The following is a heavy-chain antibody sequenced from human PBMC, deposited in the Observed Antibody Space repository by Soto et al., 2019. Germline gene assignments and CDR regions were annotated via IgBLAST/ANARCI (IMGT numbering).Heavy chain of an antibody. CDR3: ARVLQIVGYFYYALVV. J-gene: IGHJ6*04. CDR1: GYTFTNYG. Sequence: QVQLLQSGAEVKKPGASVKVSCKASGYTFTNYGITWVRQAPGQGLEWMGWISAYNGNTHYTQRLQGRVTMTTDTSTSTAYVELRGLRADGTAVYYWARVLQIVGYFYYALVVGGKGTTVTVSS. D-gene: IGHD6-6*01. CDR2: ISAYNGNT. V-gene: IGHV1-18*01.